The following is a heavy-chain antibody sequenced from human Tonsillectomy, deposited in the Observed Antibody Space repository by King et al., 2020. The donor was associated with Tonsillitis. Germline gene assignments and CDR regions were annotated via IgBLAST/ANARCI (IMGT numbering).Heavy chain of an antibody. J-gene: IGHJ1*01. CDR1: GFTFSSYA. CDR3: AKVLYLAVNSGSYYRLEYFQH. D-gene: IGHD1-26*01. CDR2: ISGSGGST. Sequence: VQLVESGGGLVQPGGSLRLSCAASGFTFSSYAMSWVRQAPGKGLEWVSAISGSGGSTYYADSVKGRFTISRDNSKNTLYLQMNSLRAEDTAVYYCAKVLYLAVNSGSYYRLEYFQHWGQGTLVTVSS. V-gene: IGHV3-23*04.